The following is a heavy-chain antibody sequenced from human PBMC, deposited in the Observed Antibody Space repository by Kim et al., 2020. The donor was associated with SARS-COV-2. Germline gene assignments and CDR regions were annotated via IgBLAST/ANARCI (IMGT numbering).Heavy chain of an antibody. Sequence: GSLRLSCAASGFTFSSYGMHWVRQAPGKGLEWVAVISYDGSNKYYADSVKGRFTISRDNSKNTLYLQMNSLRAEDTAVYYCATTGAVATAYGFDYWGQGTLVTVSS. CDR1: GFTFSSYG. CDR3: ATTGAVATAYGFDY. J-gene: IGHJ4*02. D-gene: IGHD5-12*01. V-gene: IGHV3-30*03. CDR2: ISYDGSNK.